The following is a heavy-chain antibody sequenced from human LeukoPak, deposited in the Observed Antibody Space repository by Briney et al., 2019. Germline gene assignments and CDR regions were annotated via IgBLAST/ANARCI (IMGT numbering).Heavy chain of an antibody. V-gene: IGHV1-18*01. J-gene: IGHJ3*02. CDR1: GYTFTSYG. Sequence: GASVKVSCKASGYTFTSYGISWVRQAPGQGLEWMGWISAYNGNTNYAQKLQGRVTMTTDTSTSTAYMELRSLRSDDTAVYYCARDGWQWLITGDAFDIWGQGTMVTVSS. CDR2: ISAYNGNT. D-gene: IGHD6-19*01. CDR3: ARDGWQWLITGDAFDI.